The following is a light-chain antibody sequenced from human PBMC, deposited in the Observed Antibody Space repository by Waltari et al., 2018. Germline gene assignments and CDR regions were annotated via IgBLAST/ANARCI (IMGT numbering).Light chain of an antibody. Sequence: SYELTQPPSVSVSPGQTASIPCSGDKLGNKYVCWYQQKPGQSPVLVIYQDIRRPSGIPERFSGSNSGNTATLTISGTQAMDEADYYCQAWDSSTAWVFGTGTKVTVL. CDR2: QDI. CDR3: QAWDSSTAWV. J-gene: IGLJ1*01. V-gene: IGLV3-1*01. CDR1: KLGNKY.